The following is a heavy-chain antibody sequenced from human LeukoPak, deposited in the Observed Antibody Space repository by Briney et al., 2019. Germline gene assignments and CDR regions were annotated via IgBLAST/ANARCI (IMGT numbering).Heavy chain of an antibody. CDR2: ISSSGSTI. CDR1: GFTFSNYA. D-gene: IGHD3-10*01. Sequence: GGSLRLSCAASGFTFSNYAMNWVRQAPGKGLEWVSAISSSGSTIYYADSVKGRFTISRDNAKNSLYLQMNSLRAEDTAVYYCARDSGDAFDIWGQGTMVTVSS. V-gene: IGHV3-48*03. CDR3: ARDSGDAFDI. J-gene: IGHJ3*02.